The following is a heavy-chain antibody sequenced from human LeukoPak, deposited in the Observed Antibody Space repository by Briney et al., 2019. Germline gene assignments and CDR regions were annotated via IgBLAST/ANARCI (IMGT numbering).Heavy chain of an antibody. Sequence: GGSLRLSCAASGYTFSSYSMNWVRQAPGKGLEWVSSISSSSSYIYYADSVKGRFTISRDNAKNSLYLQMNSLSAADTAVYYCAREGIAAAGTGGDYWGQGTLVTVSS. J-gene: IGHJ4*02. CDR1: GYTFSSYS. CDR3: AREGIAAAGTGGDY. V-gene: IGHV3-21*01. CDR2: ISSSSSYI. D-gene: IGHD6-13*01.